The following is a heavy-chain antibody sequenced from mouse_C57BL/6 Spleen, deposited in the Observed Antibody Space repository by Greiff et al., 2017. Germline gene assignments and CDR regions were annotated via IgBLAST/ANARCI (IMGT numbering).Heavy chain of an antibody. J-gene: IGHJ2*01. CDR1: GYTFTSYW. V-gene: IGHV1-69*01. CDR3: AKGVLDY. CDR2: IDPSDSYT. Sequence: VQLQQPGAELVMPGASVKLSCKASGYTFTSYWMHWVKQRPGQGLEWIGEIDPSDSYTNYTQKFKGKSTLTVDKSSSTAYMQISSLTSEDSAVYYCAKGVLDYWGQGTTLTVSS.